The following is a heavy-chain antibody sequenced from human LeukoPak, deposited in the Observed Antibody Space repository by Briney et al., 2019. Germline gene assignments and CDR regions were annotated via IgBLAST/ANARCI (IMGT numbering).Heavy chain of an antibody. CDR3: AREGSNWYDFDY. CDR1: GFTFSNYG. J-gene: IGHJ4*02. CDR2: IRYDGSNK. D-gene: IGHD6-13*01. Sequence: PGGSLRLSCAASGFTFSNYGIHWVRQAPGKGLEWVAFIRYDGSNKYYADSVKGRFTISRDNAKNSLYLQMSSLRAEDTAVYYCAREGSNWYDFDYWGQGTLVTVSS. V-gene: IGHV3-30*02.